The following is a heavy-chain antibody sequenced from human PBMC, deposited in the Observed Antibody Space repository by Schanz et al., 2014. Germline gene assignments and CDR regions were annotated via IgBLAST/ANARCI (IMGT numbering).Heavy chain of an antibody. V-gene: IGHV3-23*01. Sequence: DVQLLESGGGLVQPGGSLRLSCAASGFTFNSYAMTWVRQAPGKGLEWVSSISHSGGSKYYADSVKGRFTISRDNSENTLYLQMNSLSADHTAVFYSAKGMGYCSGGTCYDYYYYGLDVWGQGTTVTVSS. CDR3: AKGMGYCSGGTCYDYYYYGLDV. CDR2: ISHSGGSK. CDR1: GFTFNSYA. D-gene: IGHD2-15*01. J-gene: IGHJ6*02.